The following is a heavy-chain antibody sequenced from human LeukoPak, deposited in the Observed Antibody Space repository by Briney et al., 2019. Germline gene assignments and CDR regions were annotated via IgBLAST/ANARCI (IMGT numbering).Heavy chain of an antibody. CDR3: ARGNSVTIFGVVIIPSRGYYYGMDV. J-gene: IGHJ6*02. CDR2: INHSGST. CDR1: GGSFSGYY. D-gene: IGHD3-3*01. V-gene: IGHV4-34*01. Sequence: SESLSLTCAVYGGSFSGYYWSWICQPPGKGLEWIGEINHSGSTNYSPSLKSRVTISVDTSKNQFSLKLSSVTAADTAVYYCARGNSVTIFGVVIIPSRGYYYGMDVWGQGTTVTVSS.